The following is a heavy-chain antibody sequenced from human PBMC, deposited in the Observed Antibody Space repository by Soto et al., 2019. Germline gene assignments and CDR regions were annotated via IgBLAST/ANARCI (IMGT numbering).Heavy chain of an antibody. CDR3: ARPQFSGTYHDPFKI. CDR2: VYYGENT. CDR1: GHSISSSTYY. J-gene: IGHJ3*02. V-gene: IGHV4-39*02. D-gene: IGHD1-26*01. Sequence: SETLSLTCTVSGHSISSSTYYWGWLRPPPGRGLEWIGSVYYGENTYYNPSLKSRVTISVDTSKNLFSLNLSSVTAADTAMYYCARPQFSGTYHDPFKIWGPGTMVTVSS.